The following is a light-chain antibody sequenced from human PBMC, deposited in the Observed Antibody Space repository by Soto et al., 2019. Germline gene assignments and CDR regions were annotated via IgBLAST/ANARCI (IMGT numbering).Light chain of an antibody. V-gene: IGKV1-39*01. CDR1: QGIRNN. CDR2: DAS. Sequence: DIQMTQSPSSLFASVGDRVTITCRASQGIRNNLGWYQQKPGKAPKLLVYDASTLQSGVPSRFSSSGSGTDFTLTISSLQPEDFATYYCQQTYSTPPTFGQGTKVDIK. CDR3: QQTYSTPPT. J-gene: IGKJ1*01.